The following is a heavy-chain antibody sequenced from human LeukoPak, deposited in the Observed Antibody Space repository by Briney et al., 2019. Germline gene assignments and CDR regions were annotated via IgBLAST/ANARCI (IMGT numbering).Heavy chain of an antibody. Sequence: GGSLRLSCAASGFTFSSYGMHWVRQAPGKGLEWVAFIRYDGSNKYYADSVKGRFTISRDNSKNTLYLQMKSLRAEDTAVYYCAKDRHYYDSSGYMNDWGQGTLVTVSS. CDR2: IRYDGSNK. J-gene: IGHJ4*02. CDR1: GFTFSSYG. D-gene: IGHD3-22*01. V-gene: IGHV3-30*02. CDR3: AKDRHYYDSSGYMND.